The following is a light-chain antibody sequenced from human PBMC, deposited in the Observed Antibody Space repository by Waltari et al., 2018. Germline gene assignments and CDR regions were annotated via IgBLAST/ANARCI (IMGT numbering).Light chain of an antibody. J-gene: IGLJ2*01. CDR2: GLT. CDR3: SSYTSSSTLV. CDR1: SSHVGGYNY. V-gene: IGLV2-14*01. Sequence: QSALTQPASVSGSPGQSTTISCTGTSSHVGGYNYVPWYQQRPGNAPKLIIYGLTKRPXXXSXRFSGSKSDNTAFLTISGLQADDEANYYCSSYTSSSTLVFGGGTKLTVL.